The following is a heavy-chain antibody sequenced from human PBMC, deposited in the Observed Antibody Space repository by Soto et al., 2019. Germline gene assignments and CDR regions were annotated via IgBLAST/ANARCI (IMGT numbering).Heavy chain of an antibody. CDR2: ISYDGSNK. CDR1: GFTFSSYG. V-gene: IGHV3-30*18. J-gene: IGHJ6*02. Sequence: QVQLVESGGGVVQPGRSLRLSCAGSGFTFSSYGLHWFRHAPGKGLEWVAVISYDGSNKYYADSVKGPFTISRENCTNALHMQMNSLRAEATAVYYCAQDLLGPGRANGMDVWCQGTTVTVSS. D-gene: IGHD7-27*01. CDR3: AQDLLGPGRANGMDV.